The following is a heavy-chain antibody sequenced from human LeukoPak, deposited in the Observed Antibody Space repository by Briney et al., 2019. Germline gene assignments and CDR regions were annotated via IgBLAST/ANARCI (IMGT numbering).Heavy chain of an antibody. CDR2: ISSSSSYI. Sequence: GGSLRLSCAASGFTFSSYSMNWVRQAPGKGLEWVSSISSSSSYIYYADSVKGRFTISRDNAKNSLYLQMNSLRAEDAAVYYCARGYCSSTRCYTENWFDPWGQGTLVTVSS. J-gene: IGHJ5*02. CDR3: ARGYCSSTRCYTENWFDP. D-gene: IGHD2-2*02. V-gene: IGHV3-21*04. CDR1: GFTFSSYS.